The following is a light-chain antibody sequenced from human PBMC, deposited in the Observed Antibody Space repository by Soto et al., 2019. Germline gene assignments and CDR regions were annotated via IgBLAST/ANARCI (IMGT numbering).Light chain of an antibody. CDR3: QQLNSYPPT. Sequence: IQLTQSPSSLSASVGDRVTVTCRASQGISSYLAWYQQQPGKAPKLLIYAASTLQRGVSSRFSGSGSGTDFTLTISSLQPEDFATYYCQQLNSYPPTCGQGTKLEIK. V-gene: IGKV1-9*01. CDR2: AAS. CDR1: QGISSY. J-gene: IGKJ2*01.